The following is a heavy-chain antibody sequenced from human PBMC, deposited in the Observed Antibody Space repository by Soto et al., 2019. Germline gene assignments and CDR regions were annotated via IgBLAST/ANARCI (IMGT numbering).Heavy chain of an antibody. V-gene: IGHV1-2*04. CDR3: ARDTGDIAAAGTHASFDY. CDR2: INPNSGGT. Sequence: ASVKVSCKASGYTFTGYYMRWVRQAPGQGLEWMGWINPNSGGTNYAQKFQGWVTMTRDTSISTAYMELSRLRSDDTAVYYCARDTGDIAAAGTHASFDYWGQGTLVTVSS. CDR1: GYTFTGYY. D-gene: IGHD6-13*01. J-gene: IGHJ4*02.